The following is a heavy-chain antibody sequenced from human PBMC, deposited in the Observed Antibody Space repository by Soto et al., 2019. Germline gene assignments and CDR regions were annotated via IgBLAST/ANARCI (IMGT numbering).Heavy chain of an antibody. V-gene: IGHV3-74*01. CDR1: GFTFSSYW. CDR2: INSDGSST. J-gene: IGHJ5*02. D-gene: IGHD3-9*01. CDR3: ARGPYYDILTGYSRRQKGNWFDP. Sequence: GGSLRLSCAASGFTFSSYWMHWVRQAPGKGLVWVSRINSDGSSTSYADSVKGRFTISRDNAKNTLYLQMNSLRAEDTAVYYCARGPYYDILTGYSRRQKGNWFDPWGQGTLVTVSS.